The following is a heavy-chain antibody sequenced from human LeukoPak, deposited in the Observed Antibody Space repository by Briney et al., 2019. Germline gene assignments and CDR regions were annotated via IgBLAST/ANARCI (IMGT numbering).Heavy chain of an antibody. D-gene: IGHD7-27*01. V-gene: IGHV3-7*01. CDR1: GFPFTSHW. CDR3: ARESNWGGDAFDI. J-gene: IGHJ3*02. Sequence: GGSLRLSCAASGFPFTSHWLSWFRQSPGKGLEWVANIKRDGSDIYYVDSVKGRFTISRDNAKNSLYLQMSSLRVEDTAVYYCARESNWGGDAFDIWGLGTMVTVSS. CDR2: IKRDGSDI.